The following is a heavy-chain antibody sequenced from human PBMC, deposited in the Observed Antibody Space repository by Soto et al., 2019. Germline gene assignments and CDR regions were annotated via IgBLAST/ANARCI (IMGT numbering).Heavy chain of an antibody. CDR3: ARGNDDPRYYYYGMDV. J-gene: IGHJ6*02. V-gene: IGHV3-30-3*01. CDR2: ISYDGSNK. D-gene: IGHD3-10*01. CDR1: GFTFSSYA. Sequence: QVQLVESGGGVVQPGRSLRLSCAASGFTFSSYAMHWVRQAPGKGLEWVAVISYDGSNKYYADSVKGRFTISRDNSKNTRYLQMNSLRAEDTAVYYWARGNDDPRYYYYGMDVWGQGTTVTVSS.